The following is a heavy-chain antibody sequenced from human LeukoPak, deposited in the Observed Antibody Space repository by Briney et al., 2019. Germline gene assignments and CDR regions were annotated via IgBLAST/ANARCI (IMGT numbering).Heavy chain of an antibody. CDR3: ARGLIVLMVYALPLYNWFDP. V-gene: IGHV4-34*01. D-gene: IGHD2-8*01. Sequence: PSETLSLTCAVYGGSFSGYYWSWIRQPPGKGLEWIGEINHSGSTNYNSSLKSRVTISVDTSKNQFSLKLSSVTAADTAVYYCARGLIVLMVYALPLYNWFDPWGQGTLVTVSS. J-gene: IGHJ5*02. CDR2: INHSGST. CDR1: GGSFSGYY.